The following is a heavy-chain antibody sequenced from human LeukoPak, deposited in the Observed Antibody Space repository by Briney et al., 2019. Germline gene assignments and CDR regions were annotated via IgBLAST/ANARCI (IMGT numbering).Heavy chain of an antibody. CDR1: GFTFSDYG. D-gene: IGHD6-19*01. V-gene: IGHV3-23*01. J-gene: IGHJ4*02. Sequence: GRSLRLSCAASGFTFSDYGIHWVRQAPGKGLERVSIISDSGDNTNYADSVKGRFTISRDNSKSTLYLQMNSLRAEDTAIYYCAKDRRIAVTGVFDNWGQGTLVTVSS. CDR3: AKDRRIAVTGVFDN. CDR2: ISDSGDNT.